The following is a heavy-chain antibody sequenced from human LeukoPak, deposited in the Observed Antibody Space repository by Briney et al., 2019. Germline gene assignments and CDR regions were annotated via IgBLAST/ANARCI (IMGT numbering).Heavy chain of an antibody. V-gene: IGHV3-30*03. CDR1: GFTFSSYG. D-gene: IGHD6-13*01. CDR3: ASLRSWYLGYFDY. CDR2: ISYDGSNK. Sequence: GGSLRLSCAASGFTFSSYGMHWVRQAPGKGLEWVAVISYDGSNKYYADSVKGRFTISRDNSKNTLYLQMNSLRAEDTAVYYCASLRSWYLGYFDYWGQGTLVTVSS. J-gene: IGHJ4*02.